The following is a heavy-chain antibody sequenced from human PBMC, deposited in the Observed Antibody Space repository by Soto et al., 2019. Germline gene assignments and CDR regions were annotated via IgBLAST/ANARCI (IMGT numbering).Heavy chain of an antibody. Sequence: QVQLVESGGGLVKPGESLRVSCTASGFSFGDYYMSWIRQAPGKGLEWISYISHNSDSFYYADSVKGRFTVSRYNSKNSLFLQMDNLRAVDTAVYYCAREDLCTTGTCLLLRRKTNYFDYWGPGTQVTVSS. CDR1: GFSFGDYY. D-gene: IGHD2-8*01. J-gene: IGHJ4*02. CDR2: ISHNSDSF. CDR3: AREDLCTTGTCLLLRRKTNYFDY. V-gene: IGHV3-11*01.